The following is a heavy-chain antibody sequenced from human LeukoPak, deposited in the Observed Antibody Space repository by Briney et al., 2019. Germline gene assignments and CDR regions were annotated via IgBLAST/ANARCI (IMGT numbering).Heavy chain of an antibody. J-gene: IGHJ6*02. CDR2: INKDGSEE. V-gene: IGHV3-7*01. Sequence: GGSLRLSCAASEFMFSDYWMSWVRQALGKGPEWVASINKDGSEEYYADSVKGRFTVSRDNAKNSLFLQMNNLRVEDTAICYCATYDNWVAGDVWGQGTTVSVSS. CDR3: ATYDNWVAGDV. D-gene: IGHD1-1*01. CDR1: EFMFSDYW.